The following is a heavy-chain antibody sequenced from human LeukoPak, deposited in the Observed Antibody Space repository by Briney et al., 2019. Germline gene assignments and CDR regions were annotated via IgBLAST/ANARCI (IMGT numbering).Heavy chain of an antibody. CDR1: GESFSGYY. Sequence: PSETLSLTCAVYGESFSGYYWSWIRQPPGKGLEWIGEINHSGSTNYNPSLKSRVTISVDTSKNQFSLKVNSVTAADTAVYYCARTLLESVAGPFDYRGQGTLVTVSS. V-gene: IGHV4-34*01. J-gene: IGHJ4*02. CDR2: INHSGST. CDR3: ARTLLESVAGPFDY. D-gene: IGHD6-19*01.